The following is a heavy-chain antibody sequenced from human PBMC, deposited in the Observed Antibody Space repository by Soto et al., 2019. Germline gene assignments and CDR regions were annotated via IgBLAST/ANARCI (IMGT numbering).Heavy chain of an antibody. CDR1: GFTFSSYW. CDR3: ASGWWYSSSEVDY. V-gene: IGHV3-74*01. Sequence: EVQLVESGGGLVQPGGSLRLSCAASGFTFSSYWMHWVRQAPGKGLVWVSRVNGDGSSTSYADSVKGRYTISRDNXKNTLYLPMDSLRVEDTAVYYFASGWWYSSSEVDYWGQGTLVTVSS. CDR2: VNGDGSST. J-gene: IGHJ4*02. D-gene: IGHD6-6*01.